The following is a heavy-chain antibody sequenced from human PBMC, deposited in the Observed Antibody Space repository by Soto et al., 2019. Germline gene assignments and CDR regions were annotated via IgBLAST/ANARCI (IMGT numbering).Heavy chain of an antibody. CDR1: GGSFSGYY. CDR2: INHSGST. J-gene: IGHJ4*02. CDR3: ARVPVGGVVVPATYYFDY. D-gene: IGHD2-2*01. Sequence: SETLSLTCAVYGGSFSGYYWSWIRQPPGKGLEWIGEINHSGSTNYNPSLKSRVTISVDTSKNQFSLKLSSVTAADTAVYYCARVPVGGVVVPATYYFDYWGQGTLVTVSS. V-gene: IGHV4-34*01.